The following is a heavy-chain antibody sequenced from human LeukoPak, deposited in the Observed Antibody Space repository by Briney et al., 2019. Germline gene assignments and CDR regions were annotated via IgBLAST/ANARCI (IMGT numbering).Heavy chain of an antibody. CDR2: ISYDGSNK. J-gene: IGHJ4*02. CDR3: AGERRGGQLKVDY. CDR1: GFTFSSYA. D-gene: IGHD6-6*01. V-gene: IGHV3-30-3*01. Sequence: GGSLRLSCAASGFTFSSYAMHWVRQAPGKGLEWVAVISYDGSNKYYADSVKGRFTISRDNSENTLYLQMNSLRAEDTAVYYCAGERRGGQLKVDYWGQGTLVTVSS.